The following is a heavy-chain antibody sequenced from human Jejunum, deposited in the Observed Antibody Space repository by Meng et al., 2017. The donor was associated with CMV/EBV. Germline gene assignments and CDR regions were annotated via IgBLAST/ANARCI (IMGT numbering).Heavy chain of an antibody. CDR1: FTDYW. D-gene: IGHD2-15*01. CDR2: IYPGDSDT. V-gene: IGHV5-51*01. J-gene: IGHJ6*02. CDR3: ARVVVTATPGFYYYGVDV. Sequence: FTDYWIGWVRQMPGKGLEWMGIIYPGDSDTRYGPSFQGQVTISADKSISTAYLHWSSLKASDTAMYYCARVVVTATPGFYYYGVDVWGQGTTVTVSS.